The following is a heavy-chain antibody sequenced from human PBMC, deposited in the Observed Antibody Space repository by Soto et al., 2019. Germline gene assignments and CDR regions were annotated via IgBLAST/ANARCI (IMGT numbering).Heavy chain of an antibody. Sequence: QVQLVESGGGVVQPGMSLRLSCAASGFTFSSYGMHWVRQAPGRGLEWVAVVSHDGSNKHYEDSVEGRFTISRDNPTNTVYLQMNSLSAEDTAVYYCAKDTYYYYRSRYYVFDYWGQGTLVTVSS. CDR1: GFTFSSYG. CDR3: AKDTYYYYRSRYYVFDY. V-gene: IGHV3-30*18. D-gene: IGHD3-22*01. J-gene: IGHJ4*02. CDR2: VSHDGSNK.